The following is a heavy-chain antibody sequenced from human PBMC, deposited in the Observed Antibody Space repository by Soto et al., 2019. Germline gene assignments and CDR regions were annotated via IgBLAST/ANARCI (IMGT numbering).Heavy chain of an antibody. V-gene: IGHV3-15*07. CDR2: IKSKTDGGTT. J-gene: IGHJ6*02. CDR3: TTGCGRSSTSCYFHYYYGMDV. D-gene: IGHD2-2*01. CDR1: GFTFSNAW. Sequence: PGGSLRLSCAASGFTFSNAWMNWVRQAPGKGLEWVGRIKSKTDGGTTDYAAPVKGRFTISRDDSKNTLYLQMNSLKTEDTAVYYCTTGCGRSSTSCYFHYYYGMDVWGQGTTVTVSS.